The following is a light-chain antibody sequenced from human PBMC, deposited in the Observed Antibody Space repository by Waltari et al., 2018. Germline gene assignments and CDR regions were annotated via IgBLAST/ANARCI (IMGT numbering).Light chain of an antibody. CDR1: QGIRSY. Sequence: AIRMTQSPSSLSASTGDRVTITCRASQGIRSYLAWYQQNPGKAPKLLIYAASTLQSVVPSRFSGSGSGTDFTLTISCLQSEDFATYYCQQYYSYPPWTFGQGTKVEIK. CDR3: QQYYSYPPWT. J-gene: IGKJ1*01. CDR2: AAS. V-gene: IGKV1-8*01.